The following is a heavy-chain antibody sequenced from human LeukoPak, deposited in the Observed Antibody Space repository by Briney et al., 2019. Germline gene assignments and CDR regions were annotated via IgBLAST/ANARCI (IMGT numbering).Heavy chain of an antibody. CDR1: GYSISSGYY. CDR3: ARDPADLSTAPEPFDY. Sequence: SETLSLTCTVAGYSISSGYYWGWIRQPPGKGMEWIGSIYHSGSTYYNPSLKSRVTISVDTSKNQFSLKLSSVTAADTAVYYCARDPADLSTAPEPFDYWGQGTLVTVSS. V-gene: IGHV4-38-2*02. J-gene: IGHJ4*02. D-gene: IGHD1-14*01. CDR2: IYHSGST.